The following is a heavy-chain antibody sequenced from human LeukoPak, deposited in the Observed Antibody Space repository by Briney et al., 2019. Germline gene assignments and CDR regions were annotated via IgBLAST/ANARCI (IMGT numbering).Heavy chain of an antibody. CDR3: MYDSPETWFDP. V-gene: IGHV4-59*04. J-gene: IGHJ5*02. D-gene: IGHD3-22*01. CDR2: IYYSGST. CDR1: GGSISSYY. Sequence: SETLSLTCTVSGGSISSYYWSWIRQPPGKGLEWIGYIYYSGSTYYNPSLKSRVTISVDTSKNQFSLKLSSVTAADTAVYYCMYDSPETWFDPWGQGTLVTVSS.